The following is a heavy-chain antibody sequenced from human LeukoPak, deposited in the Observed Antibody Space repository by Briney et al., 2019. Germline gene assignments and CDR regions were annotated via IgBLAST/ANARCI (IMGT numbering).Heavy chain of an antibody. CDR2: ISGSGGST. J-gene: IGHJ4*02. CDR3: AKDLSLYCGGDCYRNEFYFDY. Sequence: PGGSLRLSCAASGFTFSNYATSWVRQAPGKGLEWVSAISGSGGSTYYADSVKGRFTISRDKSKNTLYLQMNSLRAEDTAVYYCAKDLSLYCGGDCYRNEFYFDYWGQGTLVTVSS. V-gene: IGHV3-23*01. CDR1: GFTFSNYA. D-gene: IGHD2-21*02.